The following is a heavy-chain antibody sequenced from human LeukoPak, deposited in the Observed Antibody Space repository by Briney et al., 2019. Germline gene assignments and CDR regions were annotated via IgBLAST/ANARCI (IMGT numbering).Heavy chain of an antibody. CDR3: ARARPRGYYYYYGMDV. CDR1: GGSIRSSCYY. Sequence: SETLSLTCTVSGGSIRSSCYYWGWIRQPPGKGLEWIGSIYDSGSTYYNPSLKSRVTISVDTSKNQFSLKLNSVTAADTAVYYCARARPRGYYYYYGMDVWGQGTAVTVSS. V-gene: IGHV4-39*01. CDR2: IYDSGST. J-gene: IGHJ6*02.